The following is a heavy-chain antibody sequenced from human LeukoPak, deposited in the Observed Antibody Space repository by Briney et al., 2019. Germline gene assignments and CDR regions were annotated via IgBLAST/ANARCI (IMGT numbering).Heavy chain of an antibody. Sequence: PSETLSLTCTVSGGSISNYYWSWIRQPPGKRLEWIASISYAGNTSHNPSLQSRVTISLDASKHQFSLKVTSVTSADTAVYYCARGHIAPQRQFIGRRGRRTTSRFDPWGQGTLVTVSS. D-gene: IGHD6-6*01. V-gene: IGHV4-59*01. CDR2: ISYAGNT. CDR1: GGSISNYY. J-gene: IGHJ5*02. CDR3: ARGHIAPQRQFIGRRGRRTTSRFDP.